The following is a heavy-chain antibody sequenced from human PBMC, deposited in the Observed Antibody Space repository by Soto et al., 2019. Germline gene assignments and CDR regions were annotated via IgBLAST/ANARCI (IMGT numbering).Heavy chain of an antibody. Sequence: QVQLVQSGAEVKMPGSSVKVSCKTSGVMFITSVFSCVRQAPGQGLEWMGGIIPFLGTTKHAQKFQGRVTITADKSTNTAYMELNNLKFEDTATYYCARETAKRDASGRPLVSENFDYWGQGTLVTVSS. J-gene: IGHJ4*02. CDR1: GVMFITSV. D-gene: IGHD3-10*01. V-gene: IGHV1-69*06. CDR3: ARETAKRDASGRPLVSENFDY. CDR2: IIPFLGTT.